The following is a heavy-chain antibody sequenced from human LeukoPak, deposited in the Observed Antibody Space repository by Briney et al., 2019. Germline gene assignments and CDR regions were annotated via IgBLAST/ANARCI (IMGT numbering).Heavy chain of an antibody. D-gene: IGHD2-15*01. V-gene: IGHV1-69*04. CDR3: ARALTVAATGPCGY. CDR2: IIPILGIA. Sequence: SVKVSCKASGGTFSSYAISWVRQAPGQGLEWMGRIIPILGIANYAQKFQGRVTITADKSTSTAYMELSSLRSEDTAVYYCARALTVAATGPCGYWGQGTLVTVSS. CDR1: GGTFSSYA. J-gene: IGHJ4*02.